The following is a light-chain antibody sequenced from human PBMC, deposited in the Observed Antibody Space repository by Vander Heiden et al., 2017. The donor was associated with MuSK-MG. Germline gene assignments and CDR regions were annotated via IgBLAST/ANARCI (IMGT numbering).Light chain of an antibody. CDR3: QQSSITPYT. CDR1: KTSSHL. CDR2: VAS. J-gene: IGKJ2*01. V-gene: IGKV1-39*01. Sequence: IQMTQSPSFLSASVAYRVTNPGLVSKTSSHLFNWYQQKPGKAPKLLIYVASSLQSGVPSRFSCSGSGTDFTFTISSLQPEDFATYYCQQSSITPYTFGQGTKLEIK.